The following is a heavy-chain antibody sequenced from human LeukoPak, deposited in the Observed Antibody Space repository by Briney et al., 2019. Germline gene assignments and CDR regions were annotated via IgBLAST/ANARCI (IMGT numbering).Heavy chain of an antibody. D-gene: IGHD6-13*01. CDR3: ARDLRIAAAGTGYYYYGMDV. CDR2: IYYSGST. CDR1: GGSISSYY. Sequence: SETLSLTCTVSGGSISSYYWSWIRQPPGKGLEWIGYIYYSGSTNYNPSLKSRVTISVDTSKNQFSLKLSSATAADTAVYYCARDLRIAAAGTGYYYYGMDVWGQGTTVTVSS. J-gene: IGHJ6*02. V-gene: IGHV4-59*01.